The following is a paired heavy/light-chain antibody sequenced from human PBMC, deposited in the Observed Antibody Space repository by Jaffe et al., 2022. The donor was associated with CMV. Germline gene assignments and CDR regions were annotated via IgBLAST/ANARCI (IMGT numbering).Light chain of an antibody. CDR3: MQALQTTYT. CDR2: LGS. V-gene: IGKV2-28*01. Sequence: DIVMTQSPLSLPVTPGEPASISCRSSQSLLHSNGYNYLDWYLQKPGKSPQLLIYLGSNRASGVPDRFSGSGSGTDFTLKISRVEAEDVGVYYCMQALQTTYTFGQGTKLEIK. CDR1: QSLLHSNGYNY. J-gene: IGKJ2*01.
Heavy chain of an antibody. CDR1: GFTFDDYT. V-gene: IGHV3-43*01. CDR2: ISWDGGST. CDR3: AKDSSREGAAAGNFADDYGMDV. Sequence: EVQLVESGGVVVQPGGSLRLSCAASGFTFDDYTMHWVRQAPGKGLEWVSLISWDGGSTYYADSVKGRFTISRDNSKNSLYLQMNSLRTEDTALYYCAKDSSREGAAAGNFADDYGMDVWGQGTTVTVSS. J-gene: IGHJ6*02. D-gene: IGHD6-13*01.